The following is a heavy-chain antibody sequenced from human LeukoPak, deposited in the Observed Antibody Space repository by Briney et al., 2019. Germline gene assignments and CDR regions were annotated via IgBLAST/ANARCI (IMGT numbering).Heavy chain of an antibody. CDR3: AKSWGDY. CDR2: ISWNSGSI. D-gene: IGHD6-13*01. CDR1: GFTFDDYA. V-gene: IGHV3-9*01. Sequence: GGSLRLSCAASGFTFDDYAMHWVRQAPGKGLEWVSGISWNSGSIGYADSVKGRFTISRDNSKNTLYLQMNSLRAEDTAVYYCAKSWGDYWGQGTLVTVSS. J-gene: IGHJ4*02.